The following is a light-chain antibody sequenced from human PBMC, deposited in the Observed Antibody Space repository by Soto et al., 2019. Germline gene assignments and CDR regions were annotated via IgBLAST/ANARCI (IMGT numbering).Light chain of an antibody. CDR2: GDT. J-gene: IGLJ2*01. CDR3: CSYAGSSTFVV. CDR1: SSNIGAGYD. Sequence: QSVLTQPPSVSGAPGQRVTISCTGSSSNIGAGYDVHWYQVVPGTAPKLLIYGDTNRPSGVPDRFSGSKSGSSASLAITGLQAEDEADYYCCSYAGSSTFVVFGGGTQLTVL. V-gene: IGLV1-40*01.